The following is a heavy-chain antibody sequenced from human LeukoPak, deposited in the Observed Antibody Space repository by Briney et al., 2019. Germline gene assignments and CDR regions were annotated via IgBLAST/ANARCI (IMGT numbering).Heavy chain of an antibody. CDR1: GDSFSSYA. V-gene: IGHV1-69*04. CDR3: ARWTTTYLDY. J-gene: IGHJ4*02. D-gene: IGHD4-11*01. Sequence: SVKVSCKASGDSFSSYALSWVRQAPGQGLEWMGRIIPILDIKTYAERFQDRVTITADEDTSTVYMELSSLRSEDTAVYYCARWTTTYLDYWGQGTLVTVSS. CDR2: IIPILDIK.